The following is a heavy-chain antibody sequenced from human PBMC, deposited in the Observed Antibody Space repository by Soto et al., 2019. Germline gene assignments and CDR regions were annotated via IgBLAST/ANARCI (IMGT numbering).Heavy chain of an antibody. V-gene: IGHV5-51*01. CDR2: IYPGDSDT. CDR3: ARRRDFWSGYGDTYYYYGMDV. D-gene: IGHD3-3*01. J-gene: IGHJ6*02. CDR1: GYSFTSYW. Sequence: PGESLKISCKGSGYSFTSYWIGWVRQMPGKGLEWMGVIYPGDSDTRYSPSFQGQVTISADKSISTAYLQWSSLKASDTAMYYCARRRDFWSGYGDTYYYYGMDVWGQGTTVTVSS.